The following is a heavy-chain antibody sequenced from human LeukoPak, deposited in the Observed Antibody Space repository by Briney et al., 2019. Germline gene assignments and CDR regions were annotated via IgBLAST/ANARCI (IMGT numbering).Heavy chain of an antibody. Sequence: GRSLRLSCAASGFTFDDYAMHWVRQAPGKGLEWVSGISWNSGSIESADSVKGRFTISRDNAKNSPYLQMNSLRAEDTALYYCVRPLTSNWNDGFDIWGQGTAVTVSS. J-gene: IGHJ3*02. CDR3: VRPLTSNWNDGFDI. CDR2: ISWNSGSI. V-gene: IGHV3-9*01. D-gene: IGHD1-1*01. CDR1: GFTFDDYA.